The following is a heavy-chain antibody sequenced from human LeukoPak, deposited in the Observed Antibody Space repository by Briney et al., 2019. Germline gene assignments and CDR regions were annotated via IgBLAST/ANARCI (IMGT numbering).Heavy chain of an antibody. CDR1: GFTFQTYT. CDR2: ISGSGSYT. D-gene: IGHD2-2*01. Sequence: PGGSLRLSCAASGFTFQTYTLYWVRQAPGKGLEWVSAISGSGSYTDYADSVKGRFTISKDNSKNSLYLQMNSLRAEDTAVYYCARAYQLPLFWGQGTLVTVSS. J-gene: IGHJ4*02. V-gene: IGHV3-23*01. CDR3: ARAYQLPLF.